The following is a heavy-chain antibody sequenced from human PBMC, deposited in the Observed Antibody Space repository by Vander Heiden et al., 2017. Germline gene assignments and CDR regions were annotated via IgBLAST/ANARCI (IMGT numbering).Heavy chain of an antibody. J-gene: IGHJ3*01. D-gene: IGHD3-22*01. Sequence: QLQLQESGPGLVKPSETLSLTCTVSGGSISSSGYYWGWIRQPPGKGLEWIGSIYYSGSTYYNPSLKSRITMSVDTSKNQFSLKVSSVTAADTAVFFCARQIRHVSDYYSASTLGAFDAWGQGTVVTVSS. CDR1: GGSISSSGYY. CDR2: IYYSGST. CDR3: ARQIRHVSDYYSASTLGAFDA. V-gene: IGHV4-39*01.